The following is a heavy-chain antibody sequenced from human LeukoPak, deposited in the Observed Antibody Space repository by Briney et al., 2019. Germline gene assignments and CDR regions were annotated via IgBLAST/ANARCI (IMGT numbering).Heavy chain of an antibody. CDR3: ARFHYYYYMDV. J-gene: IGHJ6*03. CDR2: IYYSGST. CDR1: GGSISSSSYY. Sequence: PSETLSLTCTVSGGSISSSSYYWGWIRQPPGKGLEWIGSIYYSGSTYYNPSLKSRVTISVDTSKNQFSLKLSSVTAADTAVYYCARFHYYYYMDVWGKGTTVTISS. V-gene: IGHV4-39*07.